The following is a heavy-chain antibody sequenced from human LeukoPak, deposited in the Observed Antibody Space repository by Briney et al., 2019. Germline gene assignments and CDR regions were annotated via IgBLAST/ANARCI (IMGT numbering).Heavy chain of an antibody. J-gene: IGHJ4*02. Sequence: PSETLSLTCAVYGGSFSGYYWSWIRQPPGKGLEWIGEINHSGSTNYNPSLKSRVTISVDTSKNQFFLKLSSVTAADTAVYYCARAPRDGYKTIDYWGQGTLVTVSS. CDR1: GGSFSGYY. D-gene: IGHD5-24*01. CDR2: INHSGST. V-gene: IGHV4-34*01. CDR3: ARAPRDGYKTIDY.